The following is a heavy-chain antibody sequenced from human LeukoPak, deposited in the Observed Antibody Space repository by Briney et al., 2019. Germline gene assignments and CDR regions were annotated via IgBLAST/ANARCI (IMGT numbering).Heavy chain of an antibody. CDR1: GGTFSSYA. D-gene: IGHD2-15*01. CDR3: AREPLYCSGGSCYYYYGMDV. CDR2: IIPIFGTA. V-gene: IGHV1-69*13. Sequence: SVKVSCKASGGTFSSYAISWVRQAPGQGLEWMGGIIPIFGTANYAQKFQGRVTITADGSTSTAYMELSSLRSEDTAVYYCAREPLYCSGGSCYYYYGMDVWGQGTTVTVSS. J-gene: IGHJ6*02.